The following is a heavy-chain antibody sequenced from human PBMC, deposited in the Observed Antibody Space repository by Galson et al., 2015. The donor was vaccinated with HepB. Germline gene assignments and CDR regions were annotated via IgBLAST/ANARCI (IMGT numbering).Heavy chain of an antibody. CDR2: IYWNDDK. V-gene: IGHV2-5*01. J-gene: IGHJ4*02. D-gene: IGHD1-1*01. CDR1: GFSLSTRGVG. Sequence: PALVKPTQTLTLTCTFSGFSLSTRGVGVGWIRQPPGKALEWLALIYWNDDKRYSPSLKSRLTITKDTSKNQVVLTMTNMDPVDTATYYCARHARVERVPYYFDYWAREPWSPSPQ. CDR3: ARHARVERVPYYFDY.